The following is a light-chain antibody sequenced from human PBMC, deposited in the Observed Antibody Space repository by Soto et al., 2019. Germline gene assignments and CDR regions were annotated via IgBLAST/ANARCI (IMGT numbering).Light chain of an antibody. CDR3: SSSAGTKNMV. CDR2: EVN. Sequence: QSALTQPPSASGSPGQSVTISCTGTSSDVGASNYVSWYQQHPGKAPKLMISEVNKRPSGVPDRFSGSKSGNTAFLTVSGLQAEDEADYYCSSSAGTKNMVFGGGTKLTVL. V-gene: IGLV2-8*01. J-gene: IGLJ2*01. CDR1: SSDVGASNY.